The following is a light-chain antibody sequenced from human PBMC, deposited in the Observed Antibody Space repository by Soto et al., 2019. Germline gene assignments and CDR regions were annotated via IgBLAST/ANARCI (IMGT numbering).Light chain of an antibody. CDR1: SSNIGAGYD. CDR2: GNS. V-gene: IGLV1-40*01. Sequence: QSVLTQPPSVSGAPGQRVTISCTGSSSNIGAGYDVHWYQQLPGTAPKLLIYGNSNRPSGVPDRFSGSKSGTSASLAITGLQEEDEADYYCHSYDSIRSGVVFGGGTKLTVL. J-gene: IGLJ2*01. CDR3: HSYDSIRSGVV.